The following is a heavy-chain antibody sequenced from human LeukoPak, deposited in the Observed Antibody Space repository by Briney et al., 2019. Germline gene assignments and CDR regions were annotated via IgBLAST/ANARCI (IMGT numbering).Heavy chain of an antibody. V-gene: IGHV1-69*05. CDR2: IIPIFGTA. CDR1: GGTFISYA. Sequence: SVKVSCKASGGTFISYAISWVRQAPGQGLEWMGGIIPIFGTANYAQKFQGRVTMTRDTSTSTVYMELSSLRSEDTAVYYCARVPSTSDDYGMDVWGQGTTVTVSS. D-gene: IGHD2-2*01. CDR3: ARVPSTSDDYGMDV. J-gene: IGHJ6*02.